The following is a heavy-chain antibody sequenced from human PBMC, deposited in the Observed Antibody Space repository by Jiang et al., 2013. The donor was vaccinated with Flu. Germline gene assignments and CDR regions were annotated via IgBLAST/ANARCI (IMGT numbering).Heavy chain of an antibody. D-gene: IGHD4-17*01. Sequence: SGYSFTSYWIGWVRQMPGKGLEWMGIIYPGDSDTRYSPSFQGQVTISADKSISTAYLQWSSLKASDTAMYYCARHGMQPAEYGDYFNHLDYWGQGTLVTVSS. CDR2: IYPGDSDT. CDR3: ARHGMQPAEYGDYFNHLDY. J-gene: IGHJ4*02. V-gene: IGHV5-51*01. CDR1: GYSFTSYW.